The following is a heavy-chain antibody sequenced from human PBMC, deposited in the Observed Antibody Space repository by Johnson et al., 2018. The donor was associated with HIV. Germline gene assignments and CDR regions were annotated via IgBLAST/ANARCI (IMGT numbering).Heavy chain of an antibody. CDR1: GFTFSSYG. V-gene: IGHV3-NL1*01. J-gene: IGHJ3*02. D-gene: IGHD6-6*01. CDR3: AKDLRIAARPGDAFDI. CDR2: INWNGVST. Sequence: QVQVLESGGGVVQPGRSLRLSCAASGFTFSSYGMHWVRQAPGKGLEWVCGINWNGVSTGYADSVKGRFTISRDNSKNTLYLQMNSLRAEDTAIYYCAKDLRIAARPGDAFDIWGQGTMVTVSS.